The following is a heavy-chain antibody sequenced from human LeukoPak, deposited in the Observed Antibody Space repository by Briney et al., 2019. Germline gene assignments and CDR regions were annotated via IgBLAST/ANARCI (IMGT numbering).Heavy chain of an antibody. CDR3: ARQRGCCSSGSCYFDY. CDR2: INPSGDDT. Sequence: PGGSLRLSCAASGFTFSSSAMSWVRQAPGKGLEWVSAINPSGDDTYYAESVRGRFTISRDNSKNTVYLQMNSLRAEDTAAYYCARQRGCCSSGSCYFDYWGQGTLVTVSS. V-gene: IGHV3-23*01. CDR1: GFTFSSSA. D-gene: IGHD2-15*01. J-gene: IGHJ4*02.